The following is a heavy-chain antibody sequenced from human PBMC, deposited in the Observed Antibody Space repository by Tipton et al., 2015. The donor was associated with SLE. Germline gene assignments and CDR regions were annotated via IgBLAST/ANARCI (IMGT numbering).Heavy chain of an antibody. V-gene: IGHV4-39*07. CDR1: GGSISSSGYD. J-gene: IGHJ4*02. CDR2: TNYDSGST. Sequence: LRLSCTVSGGSISSSGYDWGWIRQPPGKGLEWIGSTNYDSGSTHYNPSLMSRVTISVDTSKNQLSLKLRSVAAADTAVYYCARDPGGFGDYWGQGSVVTVAS. D-gene: IGHD3-10*01. CDR3: ARDPGGFGDY.